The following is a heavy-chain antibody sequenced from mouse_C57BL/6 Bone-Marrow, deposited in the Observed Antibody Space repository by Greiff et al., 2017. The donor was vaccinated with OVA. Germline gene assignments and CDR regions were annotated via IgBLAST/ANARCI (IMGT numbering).Heavy chain of an antibody. V-gene: IGHV5-4*03. Sequence: EVMLVESGGGLVKPGGSLKLSCAASGFTFSSYAMSWVRQTPEKRLAWVATISDGGSYTYYPDNVKGRFTISRDNAKNNLYLQMSHLKSEDTAMYYCARYYGSSSWYFDVWGTGTTVTVSS. CDR3: ARYYGSSSWYFDV. D-gene: IGHD1-1*01. J-gene: IGHJ1*03. CDR2: ISDGGSYT. CDR1: GFTFSSYA.